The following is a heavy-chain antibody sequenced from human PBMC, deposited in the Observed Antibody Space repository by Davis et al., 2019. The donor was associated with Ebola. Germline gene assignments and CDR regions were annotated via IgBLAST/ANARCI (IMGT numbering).Heavy chain of an antibody. CDR1: GFTFSNYW. J-gene: IGHJ4*02. CDR3: ARGYYGDYVIDY. V-gene: IGHV3-74*01. Sequence: HTGGSLRLSCAASGFTFSNYWMHWVRQAPGKGLVWVSRINRDESGITYADSVKGRFTISRDNAKNSLYLQMNSLRAEDTAVYYCARGYYGDYVIDYWGQGTLVTVSS. CDR2: INRDESGI. D-gene: IGHD4-17*01.